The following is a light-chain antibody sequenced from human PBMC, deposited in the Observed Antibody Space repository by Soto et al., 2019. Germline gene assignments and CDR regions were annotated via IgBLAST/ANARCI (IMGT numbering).Light chain of an antibody. J-gene: IGKJ4*01. V-gene: IGKV3-15*01. CDR1: QSVASN. CDR3: HHYNNWPHT. Sequence: DIVMTQSPATLSVSPGERATLSCRASQSVASNLAWYQQRPGQAPRLLIYGASTRATGVPVRFSGSGSGTEFTLTISSLQSEDFAVYYCHHYNNWPHTFGGGTKVESN. CDR2: GAS.